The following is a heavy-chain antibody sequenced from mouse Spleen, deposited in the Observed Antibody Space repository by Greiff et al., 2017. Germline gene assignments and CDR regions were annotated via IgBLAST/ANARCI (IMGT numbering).Heavy chain of an antibody. CDR2: IDPETGGT. CDR1: GYTFTDYE. CDR3: TRSSSYAMDY. D-gene: IGHD1-1*01. J-gene: IGHJ4*01. Sequence: VQLVESGAELVRPGASVTLSCKASGYTFTDYEMHWVKQTPVHGLEWIGAIDPETGGTAYNQKFKGKAILTADKSSSTAYMELRSLTSEDSAVYYCTRSSSYAMDYWGQGTSVTVSS. V-gene: IGHV1-15*01.